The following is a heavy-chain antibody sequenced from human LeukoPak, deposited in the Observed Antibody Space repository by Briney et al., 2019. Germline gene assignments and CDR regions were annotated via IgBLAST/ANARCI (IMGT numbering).Heavy chain of an antibody. CDR1: EGTFSSYA. CDR3: AREYSSSSGIVFDP. Sequence: GASVKVSCKASEGTFSSYAISWVRQAPGQGLEWMGGIIPIFGTANYAQKFQGRVTITADESTSTAYMELSSLRSEDTAVYYCAREYSSSSGIVFDPWGQGTLVTVSS. D-gene: IGHD6-6*01. CDR2: IIPIFGTA. J-gene: IGHJ5*02. V-gene: IGHV1-69*13.